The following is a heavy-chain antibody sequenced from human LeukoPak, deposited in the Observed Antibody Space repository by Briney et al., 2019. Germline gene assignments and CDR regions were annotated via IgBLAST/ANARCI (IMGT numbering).Heavy chain of an antibody. CDR1: GFIFSSYA. D-gene: IGHD1-14*01. J-gene: IGHJ1*01. CDR3: ARDRQETGTHFQH. Sequence: GGSLSLSCAASGFIFSSYAMHWVRQSPGKGLEWVAVISYDGSNEYYADSVKGRFTISRDNSKNTLCLQMNSLRAEDTAVYYCARDRQETGTHFQHWGQGTLVTVSS. CDR2: ISYDGSNE. V-gene: IGHV3-30*01.